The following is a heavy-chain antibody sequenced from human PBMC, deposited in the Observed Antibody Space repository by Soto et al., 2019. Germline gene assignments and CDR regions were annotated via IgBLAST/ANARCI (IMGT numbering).Heavy chain of an antibody. Sequence: SETLSLTCAVYGGSFSGYYWSWIRQPPGKGLEWIGEINHSGSTNYNPSLKSRVTISVDTSKSQFSLKLSSVTAADTAVYYCARGWKYSSSWQGYYYYGMGVWGQGTTVTVSS. J-gene: IGHJ6*02. CDR2: INHSGST. CDR3: ARGWKYSSSWQGYYYYGMGV. CDR1: GGSFSGYY. V-gene: IGHV4-34*01. D-gene: IGHD6-13*01.